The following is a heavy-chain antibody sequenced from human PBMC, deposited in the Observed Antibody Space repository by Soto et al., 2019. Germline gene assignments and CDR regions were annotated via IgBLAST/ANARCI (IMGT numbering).Heavy chain of an antibody. CDR3: ARDDGWLILDY. Sequence: EVQLVESGGGPVKPGGSLRLSCAASGFAFNTYSMNWVRQAPGKGLEWVAFITRSSSYTYYADSVRGRFTLSRDNAKNSLYLKMNSRRAEDTVIYYCARDDGWLILDYGGQGPRVTVSS. V-gene: IGHV3-21*06. D-gene: IGHD6-19*01. CDR1: GFAFNTYS. J-gene: IGHJ4*02. CDR2: ITRSSSYT.